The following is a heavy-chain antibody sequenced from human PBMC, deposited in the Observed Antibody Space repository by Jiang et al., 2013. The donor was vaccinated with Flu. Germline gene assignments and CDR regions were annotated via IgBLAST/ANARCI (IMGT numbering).Heavy chain of an antibody. J-gene: IGHJ4*02. CDR1: GGSFSGYY. Sequence: LLKPSETLSLTCAVYGGSFSGYYWSWIRQPPGKGLEWIGEINHSGSTNYNPSLKSRVTISVDTSKNQFSLKLSSVTAADTAVYYCARVFGDGYNFSDYWGQGTLVTVSS. V-gene: IGHV4-34*01. D-gene: IGHD5-24*01. CDR3: ARVFGDGYNFSDY. CDR2: INHSGST.